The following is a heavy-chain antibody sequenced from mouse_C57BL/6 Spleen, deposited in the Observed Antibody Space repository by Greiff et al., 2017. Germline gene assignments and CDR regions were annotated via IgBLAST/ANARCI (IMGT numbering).Heavy chain of an antibody. Sequence: QVQLQQPGAELVMPGASVKLSCKASGYPFTSYWMPWVKQRPGQGLEWIGEIDPSDSYTNYNQKFKGKSTLTVDKSSSTAYLQLRSLTSEDSAVYYCASSNFDYYAMDYWGQGTSVTVSS. D-gene: IGHD2-5*01. CDR1: GYPFTSYW. V-gene: IGHV1-69*01. CDR2: IDPSDSYT. CDR3: ASSNFDYYAMDY. J-gene: IGHJ4*01.